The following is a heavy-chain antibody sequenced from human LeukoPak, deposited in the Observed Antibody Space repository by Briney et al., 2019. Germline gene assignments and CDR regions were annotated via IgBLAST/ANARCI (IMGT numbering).Heavy chain of an antibody. CDR2: IYTSGTT. J-gene: IGHJ6*03. V-gene: IGHV4-61*02. Sequence: SETLSLTCTVSGGSVRRGNYYWTWIRQPAGSGLEWIGRIYTSGTTDYNPSLRTRVTISVDASRNQFSLNLSSVTAADTAVYYCARWSGSVTARNYYYYMDVWGEGTTVTVSS. CDR3: ARWSGSVTARNYYYYMDV. CDR1: GGSVRRGNYY. D-gene: IGHD6-6*01.